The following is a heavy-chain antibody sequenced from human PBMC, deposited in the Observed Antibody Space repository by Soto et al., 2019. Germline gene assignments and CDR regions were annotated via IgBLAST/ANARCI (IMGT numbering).Heavy chain of an antibody. CDR1: GGSISSSY. D-gene: IGHD1-26*01. CDR2: IYDSGST. CDR3: ARRTGPRMEQWELLRRAFDI. J-gene: IGHJ3*02. V-gene: IGHV4-59*08. Sequence: SETLSLTCTVSGGSISSSYWSWIRQPPGKGLEWIGYIYDSGSTYYNSSLKSRVTMSVDTSKNQFSLKLSSVTAADTAVYYCARRTGPRMEQWELLRRAFDIWGQGTMVTVSS.